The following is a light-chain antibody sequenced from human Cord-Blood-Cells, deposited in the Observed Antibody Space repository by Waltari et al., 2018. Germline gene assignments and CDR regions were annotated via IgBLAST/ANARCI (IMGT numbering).Light chain of an antibody. Sequence: QSALTQPASVSGSPGQSITISCTGTSSDVGSYNLVSLYQQHPGKAPKLMIYEGSKRPSGVSTRFSASKSGNTASLTISGLQAEDEADYYYCSYAGSWVFGGGTKLTVL. J-gene: IGLJ3*02. CDR2: EGS. CDR1: SSDVGSYNL. V-gene: IGLV2-23*01. CDR3: CSYAGSWV.